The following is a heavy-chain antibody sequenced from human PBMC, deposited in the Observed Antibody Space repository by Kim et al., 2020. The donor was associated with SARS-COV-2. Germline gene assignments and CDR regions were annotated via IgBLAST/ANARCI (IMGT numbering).Heavy chain of an antibody. J-gene: IGHJ4*02. V-gene: IGHV3-48*02. Sequence: STISYADSVKGPFTISRDNAKNSLYLQMNSLRDEDTAVYYCARATPSDYWGQGTLVTVSS. CDR3: ARATPSDY. CDR2: STI.